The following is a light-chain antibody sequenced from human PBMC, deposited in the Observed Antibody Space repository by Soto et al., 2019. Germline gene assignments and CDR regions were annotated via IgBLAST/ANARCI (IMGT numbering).Light chain of an antibody. CDR3: QQYGSSPAT. J-gene: IGKJ1*01. CDR1: QTVSSNF. CDR2: GAS. Sequence: EIVLTQSPGTLSLSPGDRATLSCSASQTVSSNFLAWYQQRPAQAPRLLIHGASTRATGITDRFSGSVSGTDFTLTISGLEHEDFAVYYCQQYGSSPATFGQGTKVDIK. V-gene: IGKV3-20*01.